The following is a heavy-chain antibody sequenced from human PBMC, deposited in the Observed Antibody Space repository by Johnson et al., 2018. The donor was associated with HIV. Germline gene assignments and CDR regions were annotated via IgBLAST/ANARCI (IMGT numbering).Heavy chain of an antibody. D-gene: IGHD4-17*01. CDR1: GFTFSSYA. CDR3: ANYAGLGAFDI. V-gene: IGHV3-23*04. J-gene: IGHJ3*02. Sequence: MLLVESGGGLVQPGGSLRLSCAASGFTFSSYAMSWVRQAPGKGLEWVSAISSSGGSTSYADSVKGRFTISRDNSKNTLHLQMNSLRAEDTAVYYCANYAGLGAFDIWGQGTMVTVSS. CDR2: ISSSGGST.